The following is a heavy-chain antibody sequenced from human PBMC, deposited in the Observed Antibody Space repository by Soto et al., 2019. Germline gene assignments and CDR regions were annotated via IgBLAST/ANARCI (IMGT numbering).Heavy chain of an antibody. V-gene: IGHV1-3*01. CDR2: INAGNGNT. Sequence: GASVKVSCKASGYTFTSYAMHWVRQAPGQRLEWMGWINAGNGNTKYSQKFQGRVTITRDTSASTAYMELSSLRSEDTAVYYCARVASDRGPTNWFDPWGQGTLVTVSS. CDR1: GYTFTSYA. J-gene: IGHJ5*02. CDR3: ARVASDRGPTNWFDP. D-gene: IGHD3-22*01.